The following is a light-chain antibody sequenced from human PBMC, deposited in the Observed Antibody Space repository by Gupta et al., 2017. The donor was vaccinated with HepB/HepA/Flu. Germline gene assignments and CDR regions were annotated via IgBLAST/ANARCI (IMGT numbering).Light chain of an antibody. CDR2: DVN. CDR3: ASYSSSNTPYV. V-gene: IGLV2-14*03. Sequence: QSALTQPASVSGSLGQSITISCTGTSSAVGGYNYVSWYQQHPGKVPKVIIYDVNNRPSGVSNRFSGSKSGNTASLTISGLQAEDETDYYCASYSSSNTPYVFGSGTRVIV. CDR1: SSAVGGYNY. J-gene: IGLJ1*01.